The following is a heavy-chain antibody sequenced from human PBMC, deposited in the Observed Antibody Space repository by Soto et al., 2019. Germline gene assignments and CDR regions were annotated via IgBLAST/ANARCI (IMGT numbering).Heavy chain of an antibody. V-gene: IGHV4-59*01. CDR1: GGSISSYY. Sequence: SETLSLTCTVSGGSISSYYWSWIRQPPGKGLEWIGYIYYSGSTNYNPSLKSRVTISVDTSKNQFSLKLSSVTAADTAVYYCARGGHDFWSGFFDPWGQGTLVTVSS. CDR3: ARGGHDFWSGFFDP. CDR2: IYYSGST. J-gene: IGHJ5*02. D-gene: IGHD3-3*01.